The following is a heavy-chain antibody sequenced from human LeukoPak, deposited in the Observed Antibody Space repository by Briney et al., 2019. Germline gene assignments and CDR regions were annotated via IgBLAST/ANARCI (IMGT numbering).Heavy chain of an antibody. V-gene: IGHV4-59*01. Sequence: TSETLSLTCTVSGGSISSYYWSWIRQPPGKGLEWIGYIYYSGSTNYNPSLKSRVTISVDTSKNQFSLKLSSVTAADTAVYYCARELIAARPGFDYWGQGTLVTVSS. CDR2: IYYSGST. D-gene: IGHD6-6*01. CDR3: ARELIAARPGFDY. CDR1: GGSISSYY. J-gene: IGHJ4*02.